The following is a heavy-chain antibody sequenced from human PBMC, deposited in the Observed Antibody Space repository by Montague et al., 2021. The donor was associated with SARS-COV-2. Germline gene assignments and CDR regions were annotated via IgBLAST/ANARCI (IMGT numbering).Heavy chain of an antibody. V-gene: IGHV4-39*07. CDR3: ARVGRQQLVRLSGMDV. D-gene: IGHD6-13*01. Sequence: LRLSCAASGFSFSSSVMHWIRQPPGKGLEWIGSIYYSGSTYYNPSLKSRVTISVDTSKNQFSLKLSSVTAADTAVYYCARVGRQQLVRLSGMDVWGQGTTVTVSS. CDR2: IYYSGST. CDR1: GFSFSSSVM. J-gene: IGHJ6*02.